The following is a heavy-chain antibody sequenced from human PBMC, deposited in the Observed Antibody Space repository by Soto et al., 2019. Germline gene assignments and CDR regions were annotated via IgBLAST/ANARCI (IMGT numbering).Heavy chain of an antibody. D-gene: IGHD2-2*01. CDR3: ARDRGGACSSTSCYRGYSSGAAFAI. V-gene: IGHV1-69*01. J-gene: IGHJ3*02. CDR2: IISIFGTA. CDR1: GGTFSSYA. Sequence: QVQLVQSGAEVKKPGSSVKVSCKASGGTFSSYAISWVRQAPGQGLEWMGGIISIFGTANYAHEFQGRVTITADESTSTAYMELSSLRCEDTSVYYCARDRGGACSSTSCYRGYSSGAAFAIWGQGTMVTVSS.